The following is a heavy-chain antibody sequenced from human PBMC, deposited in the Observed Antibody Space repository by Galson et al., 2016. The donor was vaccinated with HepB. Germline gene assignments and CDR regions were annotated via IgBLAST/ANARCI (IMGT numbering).Heavy chain of an antibody. Sequence: SVKVSCKASGYSFRSYYIHWVRQVPGQGLEWMGIIDPNDGVTNYTQKLQGRVTMTRDTSTNTLYLELSSLKFGDTAIYYCAREDWLDSWGQGTLVTVSS. V-gene: IGHV1-46*01. J-gene: IGHJ5*01. CDR1: GYSFRSYY. CDR3: AREDWLDS. CDR2: IDPNDGVT.